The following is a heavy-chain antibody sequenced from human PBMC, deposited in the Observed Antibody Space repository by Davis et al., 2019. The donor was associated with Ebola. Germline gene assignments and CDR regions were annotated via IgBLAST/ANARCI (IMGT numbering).Heavy chain of an antibody. J-gene: IGHJ4*02. V-gene: IGHV1-18*04. CDR3: ARAQFPTTSDH. Sequence: ASVKVSCKASGYTFTNYGITWVRQAPGQGLEWMGWINPHNGNTNYAQNVQGRVIMTSDTSTSTAYMEVGSPKSDDTAVYYCARAQFPTTSDHWGQGTLVTVSS. CDR2: INPHNGNT. D-gene: IGHD1-1*01. CDR1: GYTFTNYG.